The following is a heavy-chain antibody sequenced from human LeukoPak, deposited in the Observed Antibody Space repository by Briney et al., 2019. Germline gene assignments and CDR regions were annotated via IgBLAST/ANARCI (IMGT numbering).Heavy chain of an antibody. CDR1: GFTFSNYA. V-gene: IGHV3-23*01. CDR3: ARDPTSGGTSSWFDP. J-gene: IGHJ5*02. Sequence: GGSLRLSCAASGFTFSNYAMNWVRQAPGKGLEWVSLISGSTGSTYYADSVKGRFSISRDNSKNTVYLQMNSLRVEDTAVYYCARDPTSGGTSSWFDPWGQGTLVTVSS. CDR2: ISGSTGST. D-gene: IGHD2-15*01.